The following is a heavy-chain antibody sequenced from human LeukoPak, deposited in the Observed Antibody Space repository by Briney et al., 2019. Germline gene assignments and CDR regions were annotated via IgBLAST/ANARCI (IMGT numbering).Heavy chain of an antibody. V-gene: IGHV5-51*01. CDR1: GYSFTTYW. CDR2: IYPGDADT. Sequence: GESLKISCKGSGYSFTTYWIGWVRQMPGKGLEWVGIIYPGDADTRYSPSVEGQVTISADTSISTAYLQWRNLTASDTALYYCAKLRDGRAFGAIDYWGQGTLVTVSS. D-gene: IGHD3-10*01. CDR3: AKLRDGRAFGAIDY. J-gene: IGHJ4*02.